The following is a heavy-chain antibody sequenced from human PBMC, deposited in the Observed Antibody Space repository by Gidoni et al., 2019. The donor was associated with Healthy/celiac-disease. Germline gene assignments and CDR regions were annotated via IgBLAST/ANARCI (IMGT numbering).Heavy chain of an antibody. Sequence: QLQLQESGSGLVKPSHPLSLTRAVPGGPISSGGYSWSWTRQPPGKGLEWIGYIYHSGSTYYNPSLKSRVTISVDRSKNQFSLKLSSVTAADTAVYYCARGGGNSPFDYWGQGTLVTVSS. J-gene: IGHJ4*02. D-gene: IGHD2-21*02. V-gene: IGHV4-30-2*01. CDR1: GGPISSGGYS. CDR3: ARGGGNSPFDY. CDR2: IYHSGST.